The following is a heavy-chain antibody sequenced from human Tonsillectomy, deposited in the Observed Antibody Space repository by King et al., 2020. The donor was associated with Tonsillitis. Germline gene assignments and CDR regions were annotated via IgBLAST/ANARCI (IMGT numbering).Heavy chain of an antibody. J-gene: IGHJ4*02. CDR3: TTDTSSSWYK. CDR1: GFTFSNAW. D-gene: IGHD6-13*01. Sequence: QLVQSGGGLVQPGGSLRLSCAAXGFTFSNAWMSWVRQAPGKGLEWVGRIKSKTDGGTTDYAAPVKGRFTISRDDSKNTLYLQMDSLKSEDTAVYYCTTDTSSSWYKWGQGTLVTVSS. CDR2: IKSKTDGGTT. V-gene: IGHV3-15*01.